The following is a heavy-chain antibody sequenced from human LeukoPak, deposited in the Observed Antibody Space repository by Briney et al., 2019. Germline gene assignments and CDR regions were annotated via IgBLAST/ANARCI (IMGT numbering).Heavy chain of an antibody. CDR1: GFTFSDHY. V-gene: IGHV3-72*01. Sequence: EGSLRLSCTASGFTFSDHYMDWVRQAPGKGLEWVVRIRNKANSYTTEYAASVKGRFTISRDDSKNSLYLQMNSLRAEDTAVYYCAKGSGGSCYSTGDYWGQGTLVTVSS. J-gene: IGHJ4*02. D-gene: IGHD2-15*01. CDR2: IRNKANSYTT. CDR3: AKGSGGSCYSTGDY.